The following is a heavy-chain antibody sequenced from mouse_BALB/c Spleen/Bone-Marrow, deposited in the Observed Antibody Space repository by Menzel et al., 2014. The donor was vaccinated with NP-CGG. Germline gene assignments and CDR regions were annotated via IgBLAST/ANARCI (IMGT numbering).Heavy chain of an antibody. J-gene: IGHJ2*01. CDR2: INPDSSTI. Sequence: EVQVVESGGGLVQPGGSLKLSCAASRFDFSRYWMSWVRQAPGKGLEWIGEINPDSSTINYPPSLKDKFIISRDNAKKTLYLQMSKVRSEDTALYYCARVTFPYFDYWGQGTTLTVSS. CDR3: ARVTFPYFDY. CDR1: RFDFSRYW. D-gene: IGHD2-13*01. V-gene: IGHV4-1*02.